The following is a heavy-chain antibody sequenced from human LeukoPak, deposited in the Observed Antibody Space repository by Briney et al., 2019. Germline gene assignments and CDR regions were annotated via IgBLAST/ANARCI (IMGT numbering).Heavy chain of an antibody. Sequence: GGSLRLSCAASGFTFSSYWMHWVRQAPGKGLVWVSRINSDGSSTSYADSVKGRFTISRDNAKNTLYLKMNSLRAEDTGVYYCARDMTGYSSAWYYFDYWGQGTLVTVSS. CDR3: ARDMTGYSSAWYYFDY. V-gene: IGHV3-74*01. D-gene: IGHD6-19*01. CDR2: INSDGSST. CDR1: GFTFSSYW. J-gene: IGHJ4*02.